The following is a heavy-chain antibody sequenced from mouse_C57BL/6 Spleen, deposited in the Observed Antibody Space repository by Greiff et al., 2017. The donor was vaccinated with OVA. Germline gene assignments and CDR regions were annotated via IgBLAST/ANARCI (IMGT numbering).Heavy chain of an antibody. V-gene: IGHV1-64*01. CDR3: ARAFDYDVWFAY. CDR2: IHPNSGST. Sequence: QVQLQQPGAELVKPGASVKLSCKASGYTFTSYWMHWVKQRPGQGLEWIGMIHPNSGSTNYNEKFQSKATLTADKSSSPAYLQLSHLTSEDSAVFNYARAFDYDVWFAYWGQGTTVTVSA. J-gene: IGHJ3*01. CDR1: GYTFTSYW. D-gene: IGHD2-4*01.